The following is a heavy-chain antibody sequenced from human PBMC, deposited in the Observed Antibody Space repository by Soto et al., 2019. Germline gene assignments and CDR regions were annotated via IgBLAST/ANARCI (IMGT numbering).Heavy chain of an antibody. D-gene: IGHD2-2*01. CDR1: GGSFSGYY. CDR3: ARLYIVVVPAAMGRRNWFDP. V-gene: IGHV4-34*01. J-gene: IGHJ5*02. CDR2: INHSGST. Sequence: QVQLQQWGAGLLKPSETLYLTCAVYGGSFSGYYWSWIRQPPGKGLEWIGEINHSGSTNYNPSLKSRVTISVDTSKNQFSLKLSSVTAADTAVYYCARLYIVVVPAAMGRRNWFDPWGQGTLVTVSS.